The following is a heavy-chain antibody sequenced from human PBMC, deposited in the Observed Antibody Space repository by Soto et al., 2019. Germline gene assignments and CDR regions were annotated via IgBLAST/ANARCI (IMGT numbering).Heavy chain of an antibody. Sequence: GGSLRLSCAASGIAFSTHTMYWVRQPPGKGLEWVSYISSSGTTTTYADSVKGRFTISRDNARNSLSLEMNGLRDDDTAVYFCAGGRVDYAYFESWGQGTLVTVSS. CDR2: ISSSGTTT. V-gene: IGHV3-48*02. CDR3: AGGRVDYAYFES. J-gene: IGHJ4*02. CDR1: GIAFSTHT. D-gene: IGHD3-16*01.